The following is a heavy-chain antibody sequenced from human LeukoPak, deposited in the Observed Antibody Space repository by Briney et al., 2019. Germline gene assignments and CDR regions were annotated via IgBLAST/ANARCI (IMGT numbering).Heavy chain of an antibody. CDR3: ARVPGAARLRYYFDY. CDR1: GGTFSSYA. CDR2: TIPIFGTA. J-gene: IGHJ4*02. Sequence: ASVKVSCKASGGTFSSYAISWVRQAPGQGLEWMGGTIPIFGTANYAQKFQGRVTITADESTSTAYMELSSLRSEDTAVYYCARVPGAARLRYYFDYWGQGTLVTVSS. D-gene: IGHD6-6*01. V-gene: IGHV1-69*13.